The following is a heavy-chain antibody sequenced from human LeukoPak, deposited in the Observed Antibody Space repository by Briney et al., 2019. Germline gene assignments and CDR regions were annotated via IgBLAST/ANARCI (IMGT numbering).Heavy chain of an antibody. V-gene: IGHV1-2*02. CDR2: INPNSGGT. D-gene: IGHD3-22*01. CDR1: GYTFTGYY. CDR3: ARDYYESSGYFGY. Sequence: ASVKVSCKASGYTFTGYYMHWVREAPRQGLEWMGWINPNSGGTNYAQKFQGRVTMTRDTSISTAYMELSRLRSDDTAVYYCARDYYESSGYFGYWGQGTLVTVSS. J-gene: IGHJ4*02.